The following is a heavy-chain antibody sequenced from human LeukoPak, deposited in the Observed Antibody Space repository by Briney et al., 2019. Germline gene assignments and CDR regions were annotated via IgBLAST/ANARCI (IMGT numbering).Heavy chain of an antibody. CDR1: GFTLSSYS. CDR3: ARDYDFWSGYYTGNYFDY. J-gene: IGHJ4*02. CDR2: ISSSSYI. Sequence: PGGSLRLSCAASGFTLSSYSMNWVRQAPGKGLEWVSSISSSSYIYYADSVKGRFTISRDNAKNSLYLQMNSLRAEDAAVYYCARDYDFWSGYYTGNYFDYWGQGTLVTVSS. V-gene: IGHV3-21*01. D-gene: IGHD3-3*01.